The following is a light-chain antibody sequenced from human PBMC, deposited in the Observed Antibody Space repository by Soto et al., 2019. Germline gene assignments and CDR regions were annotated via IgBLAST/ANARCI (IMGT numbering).Light chain of an antibody. CDR2: AAS. CDR3: QNFNSAPPLA. J-gene: IGKJ4*01. Sequence: DIQMTQSPSSLSASVGDTVTITCRASQGISSNLDWYQQKAGNAPKLLMYAASILQSGVPSRFSGSGSGRDFTLTINSLQPEDVATYYCQNFNSAPPLAFGGGTTVEIK. CDR1: QGISSN. V-gene: IGKV1-27*01.